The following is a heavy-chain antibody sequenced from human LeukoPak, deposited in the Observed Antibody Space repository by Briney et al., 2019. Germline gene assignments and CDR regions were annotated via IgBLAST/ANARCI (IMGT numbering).Heavy chain of an antibody. V-gene: IGHV3-30-3*01. CDR3: ARDDSVYRIAAAGTNY. J-gene: IGHJ4*02. Sequence: RSLRLSCAASGFTFSSYAMHWVRQAPGKGLEWVAVISYDGSNKYYADSVKGRFTISRDNSKNTLYLRMNSLRAEDTAVYYCARDDSVYRIAAAGTNYWGQGTLVTVSS. CDR2: ISYDGSNK. D-gene: IGHD6-13*01. CDR1: GFTFSSYA.